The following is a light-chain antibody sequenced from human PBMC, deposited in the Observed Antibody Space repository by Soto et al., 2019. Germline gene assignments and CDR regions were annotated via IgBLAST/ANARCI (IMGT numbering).Light chain of an antibody. Sequence: EIVLTQSPGTLSLSPGERATLSCRASQSISSTYLAWYQQKPGQAPRLLIHDVSRRATGIPDRFSGSGSGTGFTLTISGLQPEDFAVYYCQQYGSSPPMYTFGQGTRLEIK. J-gene: IGKJ5*01. CDR2: DVS. CDR3: QQYGSSPPMYT. V-gene: IGKV3-20*01. CDR1: QSISSTY.